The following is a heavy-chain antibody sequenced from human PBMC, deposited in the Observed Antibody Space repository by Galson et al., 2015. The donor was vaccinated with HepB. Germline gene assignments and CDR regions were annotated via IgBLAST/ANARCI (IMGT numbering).Heavy chain of an antibody. V-gene: IGHV3-73*01. CDR3: FGEGGY. D-gene: IGHD3-3*01. CDR1: GSTFSGSD. CDR2: IRGKPNNYAT. J-gene: IGHJ4*02. Sequence: SLRLSCAASGSTFSGSDVHWVRQASGKGLEWVGHIRGKPNNYATAYAASVKGRFTISRDDSETTAYLQMSTLRTEDTAVYYCFGEGGYWGQGTLVTVSS.